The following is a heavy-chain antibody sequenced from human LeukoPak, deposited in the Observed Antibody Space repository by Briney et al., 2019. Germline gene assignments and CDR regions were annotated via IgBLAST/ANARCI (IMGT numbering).Heavy chain of an antibody. V-gene: IGHV3-21*01. D-gene: IGHD5-18*01. J-gene: IGHJ4*02. Sequence: GGSLRLSCEASEFTFSSYGINWVRQAPGKGLEWVSSISSIRNYIYYADSVRGRFTISRDNARNSLYLQMNSLRAEDTAVYYCARLRGGYNYALGPFDYWGQGTLVTVSS. CDR3: ARLRGGYNYALGPFDY. CDR2: ISSIRNYI. CDR1: EFTFSSYG.